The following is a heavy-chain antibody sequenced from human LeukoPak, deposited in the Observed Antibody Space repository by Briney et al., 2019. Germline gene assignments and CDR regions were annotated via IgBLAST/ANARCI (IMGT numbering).Heavy chain of an antibody. J-gene: IGHJ4*02. CDR1: RFNFDDYA. D-gene: IGHD5-12*01. Sequence: GGSLRLSCAASRFNFDDYAMHWVRQAPGKGLEWVSGINWNSDSIGYADSAKGRFTTSRDNAKNSLYLQMNSLRAEDTAFYYCAINGGGDSGYGNFDYWGQGTLVTVSS. CDR2: INWNSDSI. CDR3: AINGGGDSGYGNFDY. V-gene: IGHV3-9*01.